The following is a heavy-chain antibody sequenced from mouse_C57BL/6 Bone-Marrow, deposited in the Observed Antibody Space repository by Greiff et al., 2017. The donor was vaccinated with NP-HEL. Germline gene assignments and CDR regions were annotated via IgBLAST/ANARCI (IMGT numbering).Heavy chain of an antibody. D-gene: IGHD4-1*01. J-gene: IGHJ2*01. CDR1: GYTFTSYW. CDR2: IHPNSGST. CDR3: ARWAGTRYFDY. V-gene: IGHV1-64*01. Sequence: VQLQQPGAELVKPGASVKLSCKASGYTFTSYWMHWVKQRPGQGLEWIGMIHPNSGSTNYNEKFKSKATLTVDKSPSTAYMQLSSLTSEDSAVYYCARWAGTRYFDYWGQGTTLTVSS.